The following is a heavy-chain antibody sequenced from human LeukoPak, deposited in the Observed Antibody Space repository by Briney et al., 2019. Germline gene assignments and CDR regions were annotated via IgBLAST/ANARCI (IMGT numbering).Heavy chain of an antibody. V-gene: IGHV4-59*01. CDR3: ARNAVGAFDI. D-gene: IGHD2-15*01. J-gene: IGHJ3*02. Sequence: SETLSLTCTVSGGSISSYYWSWIRQPPGKGLEWIGYIYYSGSTNYNPSLKSRVTISVDTSKNQFSLKLSSVTAADTAVYYCARNAVGAFDIWGQGTMVTVSS. CDR2: IYYSGST. CDR1: GGSISSYY.